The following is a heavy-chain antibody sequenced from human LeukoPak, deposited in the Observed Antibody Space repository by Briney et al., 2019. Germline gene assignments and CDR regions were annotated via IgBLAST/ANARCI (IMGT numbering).Heavy chain of an antibody. Sequence: SETLSLTCTVSGVSISNYYWNWVRQSPGKGLECIGYISYSGSTNYNPSLKSRVTISVDTSKNQFSLKLSSVTAADTAVYYCARDSPGLWLVTHYWGQGTLVTVSS. J-gene: IGHJ4*02. D-gene: IGHD5-12*01. CDR3: ARDSPGLWLVTHY. CDR1: GVSISNYY. V-gene: IGHV4-59*01. CDR2: ISYSGST.